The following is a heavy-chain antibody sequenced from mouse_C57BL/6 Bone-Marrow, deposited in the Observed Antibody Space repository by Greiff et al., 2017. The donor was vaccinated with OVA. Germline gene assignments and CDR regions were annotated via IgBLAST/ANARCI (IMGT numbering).Heavy chain of an antibody. J-gene: IGHJ2*01. D-gene: IGHD1-1*01. CDR1: GYTFTSYW. Sequence: QVQLKQSGAELVKPGASVKMSCKASGYTFTSYWITWVKQRPGQGLEWIGDIYPGSGSTNYNEKFKSKATLTVDTSSSTAYMQLSSLTSEDSAVYYCAREGIYYYGSIDYWGQGTTLTVSS. V-gene: IGHV1-55*01. CDR2: IYPGSGST. CDR3: AREGIYYYGSIDY.